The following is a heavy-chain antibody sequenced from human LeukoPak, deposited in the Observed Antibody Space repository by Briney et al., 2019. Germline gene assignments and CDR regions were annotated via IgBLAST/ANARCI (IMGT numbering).Heavy chain of an antibody. V-gene: IGHV4-4*02. CDR3: ARVGCTTTSCYDYYDY. Sequence: PSETLSLTCAVSSGSISSGNWWTWVRQPPGKGLEWIGEIYHSGSTNYNPSLKSRVTISVDNSKNQFSLKLSSVAAADTAVYYCARVGCTTTSCYDYYDYWGQGTLVTVSS. CDR2: IYHSGST. CDR1: SGSISSGNW. D-gene: IGHD2-2*01. J-gene: IGHJ4*02.